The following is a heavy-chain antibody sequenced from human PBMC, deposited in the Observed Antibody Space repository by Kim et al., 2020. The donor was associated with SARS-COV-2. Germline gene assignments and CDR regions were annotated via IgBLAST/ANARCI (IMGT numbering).Heavy chain of an antibody. CDR2: IKQGGSEN. CDR3: ARENWGALDI. V-gene: IGHV3-7*03. Sequence: GGSLRLSCAASGFSFGSYWMAWVRQPPGKEMQWVANIKQGGSENVYVDSVKGRFTISRDNAKNSLYLQMNSLRVEDTAVYYCARENWGALDIWGQGIMVTVSS. D-gene: IGHD3-16*01. J-gene: IGHJ3*02. CDR1: GFSFGSYW.